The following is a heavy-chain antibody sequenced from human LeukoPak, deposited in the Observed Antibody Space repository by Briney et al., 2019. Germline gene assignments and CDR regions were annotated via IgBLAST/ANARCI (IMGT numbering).Heavy chain of an antibody. D-gene: IGHD6-19*01. CDR1: GGTFSSYA. J-gene: IGHJ4*02. Sequence: ASVKVSCKASGGTFSSYAISWVRQAPGQGLEWMGGVIPIFGTANYAQKFQGRVTITADKSTSTAYMELSSLRSEDTAVYYCARVSSGRHYGGYFDYWGQGTLVTVSS. V-gene: IGHV1-69*06. CDR3: ARVSSGRHYGGYFDY. CDR2: VIPIFGTA.